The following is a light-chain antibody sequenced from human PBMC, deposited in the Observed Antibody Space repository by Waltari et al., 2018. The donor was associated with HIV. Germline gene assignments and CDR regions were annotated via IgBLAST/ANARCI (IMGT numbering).Light chain of an antibody. V-gene: IGLV2-14*03. Sequence: QSALTQPASVSGSPGQSVTVSCSGSGKDLGAYDYVSWFQQHPDKAPQLIMFDASKRPSGISDRFSASKSGNTASLTSSGLQPEDEADYFCCSYTSSDTWVFGGGTKVTVL. CDR2: DAS. CDR3: CSYTSSDTWV. J-gene: IGLJ3*02. CDR1: GKDLGAYDY.